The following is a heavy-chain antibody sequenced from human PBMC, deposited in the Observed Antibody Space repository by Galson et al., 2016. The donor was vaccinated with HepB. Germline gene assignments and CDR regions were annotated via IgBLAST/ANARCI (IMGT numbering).Heavy chain of an antibody. V-gene: IGHV3-33*08. J-gene: IGHJ6*02. CDR3: ARDRDTILSYYGMDV. Sequence: SLRPSCAASGFTVSSNYMSWVAQAPGKGLEWVAVIWYDGSNKYYADSVKGRFPISRDNSKNTLYLQMNSLRAEDTAVYYCARDRDTILSYYGMDVWGQGTTVTVSS. D-gene: IGHD3-9*01. CDR1: GFTVSSNY. CDR2: IWYDGSNK.